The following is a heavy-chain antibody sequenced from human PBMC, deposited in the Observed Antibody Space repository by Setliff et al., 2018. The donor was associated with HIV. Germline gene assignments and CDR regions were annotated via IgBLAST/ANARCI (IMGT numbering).Heavy chain of an antibody. CDR3: AKSAARLWFGELLGGWFDP. D-gene: IGHD3-10*01. CDR2: ISHRDGNT. V-gene: IGHV3-23*01. Sequence: GGSLRLSCGASGFSFDVYAMSWVRQAPGQGLEWVSSISHRDGNTYYADSVKGRFTISRDNSKNTLYLQMNSLRAEDTAVYYCAKSAARLWFGELLGGWFDPWGQGTLVTVS. CDR1: GFSFDVYA. J-gene: IGHJ5*02.